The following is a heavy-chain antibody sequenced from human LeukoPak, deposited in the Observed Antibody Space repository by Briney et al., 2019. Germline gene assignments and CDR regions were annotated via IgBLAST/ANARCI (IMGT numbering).Heavy chain of an antibody. Sequence: PGGSLRLSCAGSGFFFSNYDMIWVRQAPGKGLEWVSSISSSSTYIYYADSVKGRFTISRDNAKNSLYLQMNSLRAEDTAVYYCARDYYDSSGYYRFDYWGQGTLVTVSS. CDR1: GFFFSNYD. CDR2: ISSSSTYI. V-gene: IGHV3-21*01. D-gene: IGHD3-22*01. J-gene: IGHJ4*02. CDR3: ARDYYDSSGYYRFDY.